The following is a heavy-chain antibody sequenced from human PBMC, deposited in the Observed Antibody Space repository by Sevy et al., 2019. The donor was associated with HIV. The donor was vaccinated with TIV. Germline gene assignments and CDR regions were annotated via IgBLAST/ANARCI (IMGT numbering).Heavy chain of an antibody. Sequence: ASVKVSCKTSGYTFTGYYIHWVRQAPGQGLEWMGRLNPKSGGADYAQQFQGRVTLTRDTSLNTAYMELSSLTSDDTAVYYCATHYCTTTTCEGHYWGQGALVTVS. CDR3: ATHYCTTTTCEGHY. CDR2: LNPKSGGA. V-gene: IGHV1-2*06. D-gene: IGHD2-2*01. CDR1: GYTFTGYY. J-gene: IGHJ4*02.